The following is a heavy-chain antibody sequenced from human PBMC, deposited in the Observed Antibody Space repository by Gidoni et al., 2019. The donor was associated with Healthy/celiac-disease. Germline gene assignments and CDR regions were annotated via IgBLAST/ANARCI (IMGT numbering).Heavy chain of an antibody. CDR3: AKWAVTGFGVAVPDY. Sequence: EVQLLESGGGLVQPGGSLSLSCASSGFPFRSYAMSWVRQAPGKGLEWVSAISGSGGSTYYADSVKGRFTISRDNSKNTLYLQMNSLRAEDTAVYYCAKWAVTGFGVAVPDYWGQGTLVTVSS. CDR1: GFPFRSYA. J-gene: IGHJ4*02. CDR2: ISGSGGST. D-gene: IGHD3-3*01. V-gene: IGHV3-23*01.